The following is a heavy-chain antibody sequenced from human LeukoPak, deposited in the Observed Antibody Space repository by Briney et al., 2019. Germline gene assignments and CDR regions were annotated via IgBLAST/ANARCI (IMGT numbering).Heavy chain of an antibody. V-gene: IGHV3-30*18. Sequence: PGGSLRLSCAASGFTFSSYGMHWVRQAPGKGLEWVAVISYDGSNKYYADSVKGRFTISRDNSKYTLYLQMNSLRAEDTAVYYCAKDYYGSGSYFDYWGQGTLVTVSS. CDR1: GFTFSSYG. CDR2: ISYDGSNK. J-gene: IGHJ4*02. CDR3: AKDYYGSGSYFDY. D-gene: IGHD3-10*01.